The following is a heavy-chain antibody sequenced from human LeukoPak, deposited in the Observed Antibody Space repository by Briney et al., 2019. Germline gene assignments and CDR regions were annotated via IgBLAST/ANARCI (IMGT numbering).Heavy chain of an antibody. J-gene: IGHJ4*02. CDR1: GFTFSSYA. Sequence: GGSLRLSCAASGFTFSSYAMHWVRQAPGKGLEWVAVISYDGSNKYYADSVKGRFTISRDNSKNTLYLQMNSLRAEDTAVYYCARDVDIVATIKDYFDYWGQGTLVTVSS. V-gene: IGHV3-30-3*01. CDR2: ISYDGSNK. D-gene: IGHD5-12*01. CDR3: ARDVDIVATIKDYFDY.